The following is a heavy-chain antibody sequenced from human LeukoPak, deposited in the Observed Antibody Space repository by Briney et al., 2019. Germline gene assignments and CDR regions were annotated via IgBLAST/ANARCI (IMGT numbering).Heavy chain of an antibody. CDR2: IYTSGST. J-gene: IGHJ4*02. D-gene: IGHD3-16*01. V-gene: IGHV4-4*07. CDR1: DGSISSYY. Sequence: SETLSLTCTVSDGSISSYYWSWIRQPAGKRLEWIGRIYTSGSTNYNPSLKSRVTMSVDTSKNQFSLKLSSVTAADTAVYYCATTDTFGGVIFDYWGQGTLVTVSS. CDR3: ATTDTFGGVIFDY.